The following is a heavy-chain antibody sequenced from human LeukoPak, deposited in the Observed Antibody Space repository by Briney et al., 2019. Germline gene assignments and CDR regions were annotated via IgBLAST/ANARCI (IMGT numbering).Heavy chain of an antibody. CDR2: ITSSGTYI. D-gene: IGHD2-21*01. J-gene: IGHJ4*02. CDR3: ARDRANIVVVSASEY. V-gene: IGHV3-21*01. CDR1: GFTFSDYS. Sequence: GGSLRLSCAASGFTFSDYSMNWVRQAPGKGLEWVSSITSSGTYIYYADSVKGRFTISRDNAKNSLYLQMNSLRAEDTAVYYCARDRANIVVVSASEYWGQGTLVIVSS.